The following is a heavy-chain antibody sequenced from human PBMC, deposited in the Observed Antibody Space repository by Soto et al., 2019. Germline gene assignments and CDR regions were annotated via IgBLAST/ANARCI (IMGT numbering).Heavy chain of an antibody. CDR2: IKQDGSEK. CDR1: GFTFSSYW. J-gene: IGHJ3*02. CDR3: ARAAYYDLPGGSDAFDN. D-gene: IGHD3-3*01. Sequence: EVQLVESGGGLVQPGGSLRLSCAASGFTFSSYWMSWVRQAPGKGLEWVANIKQDGSEKYYVDSVEGRFTISRDNAKNSLYLQMNSLRPEDTAVYYCARAAYYDLPGGSDAFDNWGQGTMVTVSS. V-gene: IGHV3-7*01.